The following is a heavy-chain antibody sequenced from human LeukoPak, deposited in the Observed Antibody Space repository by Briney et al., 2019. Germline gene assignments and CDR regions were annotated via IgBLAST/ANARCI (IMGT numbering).Heavy chain of an antibody. D-gene: IGHD3-10*01. J-gene: IGHJ6*03. CDR2: IYTSGTT. CDR1: GGSISSYY. CDR3: ARVFDSGSQAYFYYMDV. V-gene: IGHV4-4*07. Sequence: SSETLSLTCTVSGGSISSYYWSWIRQPAGKGLEWIGRIYTSGTTHYNPSLKSRVTMSVDTSKNQFSLKVSSVTAADTAVYYCARVFDSGSQAYFYYMDVWGKGTTVTIFS.